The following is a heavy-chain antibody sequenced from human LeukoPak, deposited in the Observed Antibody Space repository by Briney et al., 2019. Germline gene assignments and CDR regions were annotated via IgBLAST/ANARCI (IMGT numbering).Heavy chain of an antibody. CDR1: GFTFSSYE. J-gene: IGHJ4*02. CDR3: AREGHSGWYDFDY. CDR2: ISSSGSTI. D-gene: IGHD6-19*01. V-gene: IGHV3-48*03. Sequence: GGSLRLSCAASGFTFSSYEMNWVRQAPGKGLEWVSYISSSGSTIYYADSVKGRFTISRDNAKNSLYLQMNSLRAEDTAVYYCAREGHSGWYDFDYWGQGTLSPSPQ.